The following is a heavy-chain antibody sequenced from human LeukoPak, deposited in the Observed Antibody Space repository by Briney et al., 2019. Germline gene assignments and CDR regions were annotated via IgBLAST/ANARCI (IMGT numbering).Heavy chain of an antibody. CDR2: INSDGSST. J-gene: IGHJ4*02. D-gene: IGHD2-21*02. CDR3: ASRVVTAIDY. CDR1: AFTFSSYW. Sequence: QPGGSLRLSCAASAFTFSSYWMHWVRQAPGKGLVWVSRINSDGSSTTYADSVKGRFTISRDNAKSTLYLQMNSLRAEDTAVYYCASRVVTAIDYWGQGTLVTVSS. V-gene: IGHV3-74*01.